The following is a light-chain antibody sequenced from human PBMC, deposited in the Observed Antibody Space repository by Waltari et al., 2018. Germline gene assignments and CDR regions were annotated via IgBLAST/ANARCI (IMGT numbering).Light chain of an antibody. V-gene: IGKV4-1*01. CDR1: QSLLYRSNNKNY. CDR2: WAS. J-gene: IGKJ5*01. Sequence: DIVMTQSPDSLAVSLGERATINCKSSQSLLYRSNNKNYLAWYQKRPGQPPRLLIYWASTRESGVPDRFRGSGSGTDFTLTVNSLQAEDVAVYYCQQYYSFPPITCGQGTRLEI. CDR3: QQYYSFPPIT.